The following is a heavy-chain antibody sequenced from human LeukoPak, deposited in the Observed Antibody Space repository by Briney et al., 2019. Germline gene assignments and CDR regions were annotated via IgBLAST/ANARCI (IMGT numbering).Heavy chain of an antibody. Sequence: ASVKVSCRASGYTFTGYYMHWVRQAPGQGLEWMGWINPNSGGTNYAQKFQGSVTMTRDTSISTAYMELSRLGSDDTAVYYCARDGDYYDSSGYYSDAFDIWGQGTMVTVSS. CDR3: ARDGDYYDSSGYYSDAFDI. J-gene: IGHJ3*02. CDR1: GYTFTGYY. CDR2: INPNSGGT. V-gene: IGHV1-2*02. D-gene: IGHD3-22*01.